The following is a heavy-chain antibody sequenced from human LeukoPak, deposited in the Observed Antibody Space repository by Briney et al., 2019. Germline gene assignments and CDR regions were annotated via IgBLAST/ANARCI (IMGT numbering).Heavy chain of an antibody. CDR3: ARAAEITMIVVAKSGHTNDDAFDI. CDR2: IIPIFGTA. V-gene: IGHV1-69*05. Sequence: SVKVSCKASGGTFSSYAISWVRQAPGQGLEWMGRIIPIFGTANYAQKFQGRVTITTDESTSTAYMELSSLRSEDTAVYYCARAAEITMIVVAKSGHTNDDAFDIWGLGTMVTVSS. J-gene: IGHJ3*02. D-gene: IGHD3-22*01. CDR1: GGTFSSYA.